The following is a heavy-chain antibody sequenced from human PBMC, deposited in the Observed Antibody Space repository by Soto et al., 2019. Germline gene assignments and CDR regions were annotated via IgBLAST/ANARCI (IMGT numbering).Heavy chain of an antibody. Sequence: SAKVSCKASGDTFTSYARHWVRHAPAQRLEWMGWIHAGHANTKYSQKFQGRVTITRDTPASTAYMELSSLSSEDTAVYYCARSFYDMLTGNLNAFDIWGQGTMVTVSS. CDR1: GDTFTSYA. D-gene: IGHD3-9*01. CDR3: ARSFYDMLTGNLNAFDI. J-gene: IGHJ3*02. CDR2: IHAGHANT. V-gene: IGHV1-3*01.